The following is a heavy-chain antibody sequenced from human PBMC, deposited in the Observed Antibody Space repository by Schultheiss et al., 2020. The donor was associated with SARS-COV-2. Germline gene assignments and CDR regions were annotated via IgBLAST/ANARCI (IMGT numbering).Heavy chain of an antibody. CDR1: GFTFSSYS. CDR3: ARGETYGDYVKSAAFDI. J-gene: IGHJ3*02. CDR2: ISSSSSYI. D-gene: IGHD4-17*01. V-gene: IGHV3-21*01. Sequence: GGSLRLSCAASGFTFSSYSMNWVRQAPGKGLEWVSSISSSSSYIYYADSVKGRFTISRDNAKNSLYLQMNSLRAEDTAVYYCARGETYGDYVKSAAFDIWGQGTMVTVSS.